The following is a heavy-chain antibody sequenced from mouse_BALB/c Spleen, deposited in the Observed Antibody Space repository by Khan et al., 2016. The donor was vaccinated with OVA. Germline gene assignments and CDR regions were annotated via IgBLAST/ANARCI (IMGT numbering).Heavy chain of an antibody. D-gene: IGHD2-14*01. CDR3: VRNGAYPRNDGWFAY. CDR1: GYTFTSYT. J-gene: IGHJ3*01. Sequence: QVQLKQSGAELARPGASVKMSCKASGYTFTSYTIHWIKKRPGQGLEWIGYINPSNGYTNYNQKFKDKATLTTDKSSTTAYLQLSSLTSDDSAVYNGVRNGAYPRNDGWFAYWGQGTLVTVSA. V-gene: IGHV1-4*01. CDR2: INPSNGYT.